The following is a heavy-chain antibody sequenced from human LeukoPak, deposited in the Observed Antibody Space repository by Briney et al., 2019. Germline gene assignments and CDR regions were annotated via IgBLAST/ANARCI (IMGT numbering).Heavy chain of an antibody. CDR3: GSYRRAYDV. J-gene: IGHJ3*01. CDR2: ILDDGRI. Sequence: GSLRLSCAASGLTVSTTSMTWVRQAPGKGLEWVSDILDDGRIYYADSVKGRFTISRDHSQNKVNLQMDNLRAEDAAIYYCGSYRRAYDVWGQGTVVTVAS. CDR1: GLTVSTTS. D-gene: IGHD1-26*01. V-gene: IGHV3-53*01.